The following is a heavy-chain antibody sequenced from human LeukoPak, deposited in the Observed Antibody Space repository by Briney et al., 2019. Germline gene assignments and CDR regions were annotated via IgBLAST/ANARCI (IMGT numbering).Heavy chain of an antibody. CDR3: ARRGFCGGNCYLSPSDY. CDR2: ISGNSNSI. D-gene: IGHD2-21*01. Sequence: PGGSLRLSCTASGFSFEDYSIHWVRQAPGQGLEWVSGISGNSNSIQYAESVKGRFTISRDNAKNSLYLQMNSLRAEDTAFYYCARRGFCGGNCYLSPSDYWGQGALVTVSS. J-gene: IGHJ4*02. CDR1: GFSFEDYS. V-gene: IGHV3-9*01.